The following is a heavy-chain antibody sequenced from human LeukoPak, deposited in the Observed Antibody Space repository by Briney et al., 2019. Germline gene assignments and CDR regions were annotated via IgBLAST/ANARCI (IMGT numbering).Heavy chain of an antibody. CDR1: GFSFRSCW. CDR2: IIGDGSTT. CDR3: ASLVGGYYPPVEAFDV. D-gene: IGHD3-3*01. V-gene: IGHV3-74*01. Sequence: GGSLRLSCAASGFSFRSCWMHWVRHAPGKELVWVSRIIGDGSTTNYADSVRGRFTISRDNAKNTLYLQMNSLRADDSAVYFCASLVGGYYPPVEAFDVWGQGTMVTVSS. J-gene: IGHJ3*01.